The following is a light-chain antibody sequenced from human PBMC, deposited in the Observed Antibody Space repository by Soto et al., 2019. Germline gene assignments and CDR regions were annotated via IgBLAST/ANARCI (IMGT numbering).Light chain of an antibody. J-gene: IGKJ4*01. V-gene: IGKV1D-12*01. CDR3: QQSDTFPAT. Sequence: DLQMTQSPSSVSASVGDRVTITCRASQGIRSWLAWYQQRPVKAPKLLISAASSLQSAVPSRFSGSGSGAAFTLTISSLPPDDFATYDCQQSDTFPATFGGGTKVEIK. CDR1: QGIRSW. CDR2: AAS.